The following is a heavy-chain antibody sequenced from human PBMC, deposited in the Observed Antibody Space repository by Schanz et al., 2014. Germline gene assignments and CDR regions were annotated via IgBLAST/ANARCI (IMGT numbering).Heavy chain of an antibody. J-gene: IGHJ4*02. CDR1: GFAFSSYG. D-gene: IGHD2-8*02. Sequence: EVPLLASGGGLVQPGGSLRLSCLASGFAFSSYGMNWLRQAPGKGLEWVSVIGVDGTTTYYADSVKGRFTISRDNSKNTLYLQMNSLRPEDTAVYYCAKTLFPGGTQTFGNWGRGTLLTVSS. V-gene: IGHV3-23*01. CDR2: IGVDGTTT. CDR3: AKTLFPGGTQTFGN.